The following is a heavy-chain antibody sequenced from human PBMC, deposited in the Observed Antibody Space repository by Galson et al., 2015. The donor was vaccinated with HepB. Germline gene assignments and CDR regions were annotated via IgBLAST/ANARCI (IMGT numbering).Heavy chain of an antibody. CDR1: GFTFSSYW. Sequence: SLRLSCAASGFTFSSYWMSWVRQAPGKGLEWVANIKQDGSEKYYVDSVKGRFTISRDNAKNSLYLQMNSLRAEDTAVYYCARDMQQLVPDAFDIWGQGTMVTVSS. CDR2: IKQDGSEK. CDR3: ARDMQQLVPDAFDI. D-gene: IGHD6-13*01. J-gene: IGHJ3*02. V-gene: IGHV3-7*03.